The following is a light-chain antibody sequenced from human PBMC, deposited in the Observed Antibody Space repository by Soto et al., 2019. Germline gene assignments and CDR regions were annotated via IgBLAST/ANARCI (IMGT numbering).Light chain of an antibody. CDR2: WAS. V-gene: IGKV4-1*01. Sequence: DILMSQSPASLAVSLGERATVNCKSSQSLLSSSNNKNRLAWYQQKAGQPPTLLIYWASTRESGVPDRIRGSGSGTNFTLVISSVQAEDVALYYCQQSYTTPPITFGQGTRLEI. J-gene: IGKJ5*01. CDR1: QSLLSSSNNKNR. CDR3: QQSYTTPPIT.